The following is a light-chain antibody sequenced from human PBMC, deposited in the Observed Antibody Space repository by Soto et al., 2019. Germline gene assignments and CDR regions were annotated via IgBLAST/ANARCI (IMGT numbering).Light chain of an antibody. CDR3: QQYTNAHGIT. J-gene: IGKJ5*01. V-gene: IGKV3-20*01. CDR2: AAS. CDR1: QGVGNKY. Sequence: EMALTQSPGTLSLSPGERATLSCWASQGVGNKYLAWYQQRPGQAPSLLIYAASSRATGVPDRFSGSGSGTDFTLTTSRLEPEDFAVYYCQQYTNAHGITFGQGTRLEIK.